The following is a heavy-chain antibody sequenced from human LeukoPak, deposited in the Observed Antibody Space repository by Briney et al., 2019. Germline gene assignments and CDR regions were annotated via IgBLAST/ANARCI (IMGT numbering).Heavy chain of an antibody. V-gene: IGHV3-21*01. CDR2: ISSSSSLI. CDR1: GFTFSYYS. Sequence: KAGGSLRLSCAASGFTFSYYSMNWVRQAPGRGLEWVSCISSSSSLIFYSDSVRGRFTISRDNAKNLLYLHTNSLRVEDTAVYYCAKVDRGDYSSSPVPYYNYYMNVWGKGTTVTVSS. CDR3: AKVDRGDYSSSPVPYYNYYMNV. J-gene: IGHJ6*03. D-gene: IGHD6-13*01.